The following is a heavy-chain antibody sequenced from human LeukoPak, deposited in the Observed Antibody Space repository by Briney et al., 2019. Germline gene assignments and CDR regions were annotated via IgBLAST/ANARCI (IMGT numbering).Heavy chain of an antibody. Sequence: SQTLSLTCAVSGGSISSGGYSWSWIRQPPGKGLEWIGYIYHSGSTYYNPSLKSRVTISVDRSKNQSSLKLSSVTAADTAVYYCARWYYDSSGYRYFDYWGQGTLVTVSS. CDR3: ARWYYDSSGYRYFDY. D-gene: IGHD3-22*01. J-gene: IGHJ4*02. CDR2: IYHSGST. CDR1: GGSISSGGYS. V-gene: IGHV4-30-2*01.